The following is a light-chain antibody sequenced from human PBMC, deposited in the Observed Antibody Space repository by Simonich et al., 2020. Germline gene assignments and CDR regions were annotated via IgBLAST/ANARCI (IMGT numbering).Light chain of an antibody. J-gene: IGLJ3*02. CDR2: EVS. V-gene: IGLV2-8*01. Sequence: QSALTQPPSSSGSPGQSVTISCTGTSSDVGGYNYVSWYQQHPGKAPKLSIYEVSKRPSGVPDRFSGSKSGNTASLTVSGLQAEDEADYYCSSYAGSNNLGFGGGTKLTVL. CDR1: SSDVGGYNY. CDR3: SSYAGSNNLG.